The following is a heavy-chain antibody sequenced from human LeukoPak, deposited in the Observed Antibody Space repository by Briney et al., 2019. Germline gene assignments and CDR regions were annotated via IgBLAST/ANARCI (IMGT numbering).Heavy chain of an antibody. V-gene: IGHV3-30*02. J-gene: IGHJ4*02. D-gene: IGHD4-23*01. Sequence: GGSLRLSCAASGFTFSSYGMHWVRQAPGKGLEWVAFIRYDGSNKYYADSVKGRFTISRDNAKNSLYLQMNSLRAEDTAVYYCARDYGGSSPFDYWGQGTLVTVSS. CDR2: IRYDGSNK. CDR3: ARDYGGSSPFDY. CDR1: GFTFSSYG.